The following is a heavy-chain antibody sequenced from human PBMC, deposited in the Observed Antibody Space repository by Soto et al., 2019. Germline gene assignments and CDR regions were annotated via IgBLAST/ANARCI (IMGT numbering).Heavy chain of an antibody. CDR2: ISSSSSYI. CDR1: GFPFSSYS. CDR3: AKDSIRGFGPNWFDP. Sequence: GGSLRLSCAASGFPFSSYSMNWVRQAPGKGLEWVSSISSSSSYIYYADSVKDRFTISRDNAKNPLYLQMNSLRAEDTAVYYCAKDSIRGFGPNWFDPWGQGTLVTVSS. J-gene: IGHJ5*02. V-gene: IGHV3-21*04. D-gene: IGHD3-3*01.